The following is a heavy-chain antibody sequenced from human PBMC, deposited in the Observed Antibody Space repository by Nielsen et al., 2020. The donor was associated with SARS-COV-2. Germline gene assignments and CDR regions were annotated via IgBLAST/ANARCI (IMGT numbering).Heavy chain of an antibody. CDR2: IGTAGDP. V-gene: IGHV3-13*05. CDR1: GFTFSSHD. D-gene: IGHD6-19*01. CDR3: ARGRAGSGWTFDY. J-gene: IGHJ4*02. Sequence: GESLKISCAASGFTFSSHDMHWVRQAPGKGLEWVSAIGTAGDPYYPGSVKGRFTISRENAKNSLYLQMNSLRAGDTAVYYCARGRAGSGWTFDYWGQGTLVTVSS.